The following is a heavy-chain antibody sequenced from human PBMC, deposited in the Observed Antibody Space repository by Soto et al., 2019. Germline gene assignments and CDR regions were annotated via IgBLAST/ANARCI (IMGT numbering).Heavy chain of an antibody. CDR1: GFSLRTSGVG. CDR3: AHLGIAVAGSAEYFQH. Sequence: QITLKESGPTLVKPTQTLTLTCTFSGFSLRTSGVGVGWIRQPPGKALEWLALIYWNDDKRYSPSLKSRLTITKDTSKNQVVLTMTNMDPVDTATYYCAHLGIAVAGSAEYFQHWGQGTLVTVSS. J-gene: IGHJ1*01. CDR2: IYWNDDK. D-gene: IGHD6-19*01. V-gene: IGHV2-5*01.